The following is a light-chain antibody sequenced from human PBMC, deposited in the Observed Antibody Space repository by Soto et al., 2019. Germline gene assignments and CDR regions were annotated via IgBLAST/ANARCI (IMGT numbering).Light chain of an antibody. J-gene: IGKJ1*01. CDR3: QQLNSYPLT. CDR1: QGISSY. CDR2: SAS. V-gene: IGKV1-9*01. Sequence: DIQLTQSPSFLSASVGDRVTITCRASQGISSYLAWYQQQPGKAPKLLIYSASTLQGGVPSRFSGSGSGTEFTLTISSLQPEDFATYYCQQLNSYPLTFGQGTKVEI.